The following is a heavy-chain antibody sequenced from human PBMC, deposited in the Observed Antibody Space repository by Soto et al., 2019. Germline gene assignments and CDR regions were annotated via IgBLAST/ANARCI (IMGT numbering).Heavy chain of an antibody. D-gene: IGHD3-3*01. CDR3: ARDRYDFWSGYSTSLYYFDY. V-gene: IGHV3-48*02. CDR1: GFTFSSYS. Sequence: EVQLVESGGGLVQPGGSLRLSCAASGFTFSSYSMNWVRQAPGKGLEWVSYISSSSSTIYYADSVKGRFTISRDNAKNSLYLQMNSLRDEDTAVYYCARDRYDFWSGYSTSLYYFDYWGLGTLVTVSS. J-gene: IGHJ4*02. CDR2: ISSSSSTI.